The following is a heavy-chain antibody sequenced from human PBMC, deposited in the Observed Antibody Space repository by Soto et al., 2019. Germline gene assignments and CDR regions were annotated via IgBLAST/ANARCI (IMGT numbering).Heavy chain of an antibody. CDR2: IYYSGST. V-gene: IGHV4-59*01. CDR1: GDSISSYY. D-gene: IGHD3-10*01. Sequence: SETLSFTCTVSGDSISSYYWNWIRQPPGKGLEWIGYIYYSGSTNYNPSLKSRVTISVDTSKSQFSLKLSSVTAADTAVYYCARFRTDYYGSGSYFDYWGQGTLVTVSS. CDR3: ARFRTDYYGSGSYFDY. J-gene: IGHJ4*02.